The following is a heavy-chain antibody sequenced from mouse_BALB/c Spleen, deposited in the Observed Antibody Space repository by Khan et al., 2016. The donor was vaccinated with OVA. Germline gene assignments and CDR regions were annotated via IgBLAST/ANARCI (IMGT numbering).Heavy chain of an antibody. J-gene: IGHJ1*01. CDR2: ISYDGSN. CDR1: GYSITSGYY. Sequence: EVKLLESGPGLVKPSQSLSLTCSVTGYSITSGYYWNWIRQFPGNKLEWMGYISYDGSNNYNQSLKNRISITRDTSKNKFFLKLNSVTTDYTATYYCARDYRPRYFDVWGAGTTVTVSS. CDR3: ARDYRPRYFDV. V-gene: IGHV3-6*02.